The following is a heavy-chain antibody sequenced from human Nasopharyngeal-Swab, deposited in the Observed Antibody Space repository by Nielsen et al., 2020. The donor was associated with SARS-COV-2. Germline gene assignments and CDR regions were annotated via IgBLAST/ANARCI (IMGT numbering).Heavy chain of an antibody. Sequence: GSLRLSCDVYGGSLGGYYWSWIRQPPGKGLEWNGEINHRGSTNYNPSLKSRVTILVDTSKNQISLKLSSVTAADTAVYYCARARGYYFDWTHYYYYGMDVWGQGTTVTVSS. J-gene: IGHJ6*02. V-gene: IGHV4-34*01. CDR2: INHRGST. CDR1: GGSLGGYY. D-gene: IGHD3-9*01. CDR3: ARARGYYFDWTHYYYYGMDV.